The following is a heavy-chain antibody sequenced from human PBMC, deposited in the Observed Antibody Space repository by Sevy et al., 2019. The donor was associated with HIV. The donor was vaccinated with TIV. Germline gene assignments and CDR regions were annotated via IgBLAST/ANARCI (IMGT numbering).Heavy chain of an antibody. J-gene: IGHJ6*02. CDR1: GGTFSRHA. D-gene: IGHD2-2*01. Sequence: ASVKVSCKASGGTFSRHAISWVRQAPGQGLEWMGGIIPIFGSGNYGQQFLGRVTITGDESTSTVYMGLRSRRSDDTAVNYWAKGGDDIVAVPAVRLYYQNGMDVWGQGTTVTVSS. CDR3: AKGGDDIVAVPAVRLYYQNGMDV. CDR2: IIPIFGSG. V-gene: IGHV1-69*13.